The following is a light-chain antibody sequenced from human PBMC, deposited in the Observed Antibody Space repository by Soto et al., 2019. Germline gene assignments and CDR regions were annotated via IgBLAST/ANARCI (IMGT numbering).Light chain of an antibody. CDR2: EVT. V-gene: IGLV1-40*01. J-gene: IGLJ1*01. CDR1: SSNIGAGYD. Sequence: QSVLTQPPSVSGAPGQRVTISCTGSSSNIGAGYDVHWYQQHPGKAPKLMIYEVTKRPSGVSNRFSGSKSGRTASLTISGLQAEDEGDYYCCSYAGIYVFGTGTKVTVL. CDR3: CSYAGIYV.